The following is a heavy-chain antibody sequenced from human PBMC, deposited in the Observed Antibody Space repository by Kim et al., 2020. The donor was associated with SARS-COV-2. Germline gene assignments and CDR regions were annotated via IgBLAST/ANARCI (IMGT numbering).Heavy chain of an antibody. CDR3: ARTRDSGWSYFDY. V-gene: IGHV3-21*01. Sequence: YAAQVTVRITITRDNAKNSLYMRMNSLRAEDTAVYYCARTRDSGWSYFDYWGQGTMVTVSS. D-gene: IGHD6-19*01. J-gene: IGHJ4*02.